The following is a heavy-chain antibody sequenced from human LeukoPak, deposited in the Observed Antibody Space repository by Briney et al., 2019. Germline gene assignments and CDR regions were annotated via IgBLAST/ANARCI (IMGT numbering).Heavy chain of an antibody. CDR3: AKATQRYCTGGTCYPLDY. J-gene: IGHJ4*02. Sequence: GGSLGLSCAASGFTFGNYAMAWVRQSPGKGLEWVSCITDIGKNTYHTDSMKGRFTISRDNSKNTLSLQMNSLRVEDTAVYYCAKATQRYCTGGTCYPLDYWGQGTLVTVSS. CDR2: ITDIGKNT. V-gene: IGHV3-23*01. D-gene: IGHD2-8*02. CDR1: GFTFGNYA.